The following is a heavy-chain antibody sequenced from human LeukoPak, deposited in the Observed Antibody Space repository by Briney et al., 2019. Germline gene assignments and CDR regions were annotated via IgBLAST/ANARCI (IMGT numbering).Heavy chain of an antibody. V-gene: IGHV3-23*01. J-gene: IGHJ4*02. CDR3: AKGPLTGYPLDY. Sequence: GGSLRLSCAASGFTFSSYAMTWVRQAPGKGLEWVSTLSGSGSSTYYADSVKGRFTISRDNSKNTLYLQMNSLRAEDTAVYYCAKGPLTGYPLDYWGQGTPVTVSS. CDR1: GFTFSSYA. CDR2: LSGSGSST. D-gene: IGHD3-9*01.